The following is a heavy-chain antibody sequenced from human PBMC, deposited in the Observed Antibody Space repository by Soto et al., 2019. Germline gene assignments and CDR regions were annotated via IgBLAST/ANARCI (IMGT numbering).Heavy chain of an antibody. V-gene: IGHV1-46*01. J-gene: IGHJ6*02. D-gene: IGHD6-13*01. CDR2: INPSGGST. CDR1: GYTFTSYY. CDR3: ARDRIAAAGTDYYYGMDV. Sequence: ASVKVSCKASGYTFTSYYMHWVRQAPGQGLEWMGIINPSGGSTSYAQKFQGRVTMTRDTSTSTVYMELSSLRSEDTAVYYCARDRIAAAGTDYYYGMDVWGQGTPVLVSS.